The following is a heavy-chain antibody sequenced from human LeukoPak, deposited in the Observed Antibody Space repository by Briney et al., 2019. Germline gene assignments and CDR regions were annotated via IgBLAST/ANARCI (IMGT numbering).Heavy chain of an antibody. Sequence: PGGCLRLSCAASGFTFSGYWKSWVRKTPEKGLEWVANIKQDGYEKYYVDSVKGRFTISRDNAKNSLYLQMNSLRADDTAIYYCARDKIVGPTTLDYWGQGTLVTVSS. D-gene: IGHD1-26*01. CDR1: GFTFSGYW. CDR2: IKQDGYEK. V-gene: IGHV3-7*01. J-gene: IGHJ4*02. CDR3: ARDKIVGPTTLDY.